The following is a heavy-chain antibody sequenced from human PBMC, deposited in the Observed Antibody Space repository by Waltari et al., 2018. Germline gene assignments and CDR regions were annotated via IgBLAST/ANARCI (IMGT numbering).Heavy chain of an antibody. J-gene: IGHJ5*02. D-gene: IGHD3-3*01. CDR1: GDSVTNPNSY. Sequence: QVELQESDPGLVKPSETLSLTCTVSGDSVTNPNSYWAWIRQPPGKGLEWMGSIYWPGTVYYNPSLGSRFTISLATSKNQFFLKLRSATAADTAIYFCARDTSYDFWGRGYYNGRGGFDPWGQGTLVRVSS. CDR2: IYWPGTV. CDR3: ARDTSYDFWGRGYYNGRGGFDP. V-gene: IGHV4-39*07.